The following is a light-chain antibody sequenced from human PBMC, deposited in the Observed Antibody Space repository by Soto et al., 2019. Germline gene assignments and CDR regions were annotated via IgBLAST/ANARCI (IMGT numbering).Light chain of an antibody. CDR1: QSVSSN. CDR3: QQYHNWPPWT. Sequence: EIVMTQSPATLSVSPGERATLSCRASQSVSSNLAWYQQKPGQAPRLLIYGASTRASGIPARFSGSGSGTEFTLTISILQSEYFAVYYCQQYHNWPPWTFGQGTKVEIK. J-gene: IGKJ1*01. V-gene: IGKV3-15*01. CDR2: GAS.